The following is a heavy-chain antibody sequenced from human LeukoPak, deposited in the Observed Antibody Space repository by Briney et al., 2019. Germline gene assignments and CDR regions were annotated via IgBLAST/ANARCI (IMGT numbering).Heavy chain of an antibody. CDR3: AKDQKSKSSSSNYYYYYMDV. J-gene: IGHJ6*03. CDR1: GFTFSNYG. Sequence: GGSLRLSCAPSGFTFSNYGMHWVRQAPGKGLDWVAVISYDGRNEYYADSVKGRFTISRDNSKNTLYLQMNSLRVEDTAVYYCAKDQKSKSSSSNYYYYYMDVWGKGTTVTVSS. CDR2: ISYDGRNE. D-gene: IGHD6-6*01. V-gene: IGHV3-30*18.